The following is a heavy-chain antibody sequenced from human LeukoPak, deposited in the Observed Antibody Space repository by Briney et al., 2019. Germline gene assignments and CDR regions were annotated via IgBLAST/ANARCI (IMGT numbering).Heavy chain of an antibody. Sequence: GGSLRLSCAASGFSFSNYAMSWVRRAPGKGLEWMTFIRFDGSEKYYADSVKGRFTISRDYSKNTLFLQMSSLRPEDTAVYYCALGKNFGYHYFDFWGQGALVTVSS. J-gene: IGHJ4*02. V-gene: IGHV3-30*02. CDR1: GFSFSNYA. CDR2: IRFDGSEK. CDR3: ALGKNFGYHYFDF. D-gene: IGHD2-2*03.